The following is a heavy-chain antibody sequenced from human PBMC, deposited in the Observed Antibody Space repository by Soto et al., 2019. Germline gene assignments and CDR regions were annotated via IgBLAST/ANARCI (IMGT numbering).Heavy chain of an antibody. CDR1: GFTFRTYW. V-gene: IGHV3-74*01. CDR2: IKSDGSGT. Sequence: EVQLVESGGGLVQLGGSLRLSCEASGFTFRTYWMHWVRQAPGKVLVWVSRIKSDGSGTYYADSVEGRFTISRDNAQNTLYLQMNRLRAEDTAVYYCVRGDGDYHDGNGYLGRHWGQGTLVTVSS. CDR3: VRGDGDYHDGNGYLGRH. J-gene: IGHJ4*02. D-gene: IGHD3-22*01.